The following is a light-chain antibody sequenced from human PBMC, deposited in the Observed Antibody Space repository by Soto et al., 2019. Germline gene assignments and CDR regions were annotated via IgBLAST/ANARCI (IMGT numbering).Light chain of an antibody. J-gene: IGLJ2*01. CDR3: CSSAGNYKVT. CDR2: DVN. V-gene: IGLV2-11*01. CDR1: SSDVGNYNY. Sequence: QSALTQPRSVSGSPGKSVTISCTGTSSDVGNYNYVSWYQQHPGKAPKLMIYDVNKRPSGVPDRFSGSKSGNMASLTISGLEAEDEADYYCCSSAGNYKVTFGGGTKLTVL.